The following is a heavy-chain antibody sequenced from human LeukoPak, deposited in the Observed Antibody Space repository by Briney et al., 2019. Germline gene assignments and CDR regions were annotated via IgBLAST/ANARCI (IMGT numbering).Heavy chain of an antibody. CDR2: IRYDGSNK. D-gene: IGHD3-22*01. Sequence: GGSLRLSCAASGFTFSSYGMHWVRQAPGKGLEWVAFIRYDGSNKYYADSVKGRFTISRDNSKNTLFLQMNSLRAEDTAVYYCASPGAHDSSGYYDYWGQGTLVTVSS. J-gene: IGHJ4*02. V-gene: IGHV3-30*02. CDR1: GFTFSSYG. CDR3: ASPGAHDSSGYYDY.